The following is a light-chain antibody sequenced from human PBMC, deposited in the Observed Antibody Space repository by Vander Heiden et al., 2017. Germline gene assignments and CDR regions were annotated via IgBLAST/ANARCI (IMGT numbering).Light chain of an antibody. CDR1: QSVTNNY. Sequence: IVLTQSPGTLSLSLGERATLPCRASQSVTNNYLAWYQQKPGQTPRLLIYDASTRATGIPDRFSGSGSGTDFTLTISRLEPEDFAVYYCQQYDTSPETFGQGTKVEIK. CDR2: DAS. J-gene: IGKJ1*01. CDR3: QQYDTSPET. V-gene: IGKV3-20*01.